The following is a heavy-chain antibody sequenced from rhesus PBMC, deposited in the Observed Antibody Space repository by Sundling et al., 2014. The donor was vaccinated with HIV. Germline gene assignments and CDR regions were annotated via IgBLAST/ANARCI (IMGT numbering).Heavy chain of an antibody. Sequence: QVQLQESGPGLVKPSETLSLTCAVSGGSISSNYWSWIRQSPGKGLEWIGFISGGGGGTNYNPSLKSRVTISSDTAKNQLSLKLSSVTAADTAVYYCAIGPPYGHYFDHWGQGVLVTVSS. CDR2: ISGGGGGT. J-gene: IGHJ4*01. V-gene: IGHV4-173*01. CDR1: GGSISSNY. D-gene: IGHD4-29*01. CDR3: AIGPPYGHYFDH.